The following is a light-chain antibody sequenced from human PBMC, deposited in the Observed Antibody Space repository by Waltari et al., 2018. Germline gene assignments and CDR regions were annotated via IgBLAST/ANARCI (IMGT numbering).Light chain of an antibody. CDR3: MQTLQTPFT. CDR2: LGS. Sequence: DIVMTQSPLSLPVTPGEPASISCRPSQSLLHSNVYNYLDWFLQKPGQSPQLLIYLGSNRASGVPDRFSGSGSGTDFTLKISRVEADDVGVYYCMQTLQTPFTFGPGTKVDIK. J-gene: IGKJ3*01. V-gene: IGKV2-28*01. CDR1: QSLLHSNVYNY.